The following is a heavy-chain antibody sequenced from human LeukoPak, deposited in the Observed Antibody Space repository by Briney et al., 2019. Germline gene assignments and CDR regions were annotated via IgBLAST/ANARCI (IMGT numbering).Heavy chain of an antibody. Sequence: PGGSLRLSCAASGFMFSDYGMHWVRQAPGKGLEWVAFIRYDGSSKYYVDSVKGRVTISRDNSKNTLYLQMNSLRAEDTAVYYCAKEGTASKPSDLDYWGRGTLVTVSS. J-gene: IGHJ4*02. D-gene: IGHD1/OR15-1a*01. CDR1: GFMFSDYG. V-gene: IGHV3-30*02. CDR2: IRYDGSSK. CDR3: AKEGTASKPSDLDY.